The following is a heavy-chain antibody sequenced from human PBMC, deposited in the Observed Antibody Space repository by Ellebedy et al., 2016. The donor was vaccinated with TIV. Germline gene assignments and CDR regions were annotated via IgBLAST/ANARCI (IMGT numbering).Heavy chain of an antibody. Sequence: GESLKISCAASGFTFSSYAMSWVRQAPGKGLEWVSAISGSGGSTYYADSVKGRFTISRDNSKNTLYLQMNSLRAEDTAVYYCAKIRATMIVAFDIWGQGTMVTVSS. J-gene: IGHJ3*02. CDR3: AKIRATMIVAFDI. CDR1: GFTFSSYA. V-gene: IGHV3-23*01. D-gene: IGHD3-22*01. CDR2: ISGSGGST.